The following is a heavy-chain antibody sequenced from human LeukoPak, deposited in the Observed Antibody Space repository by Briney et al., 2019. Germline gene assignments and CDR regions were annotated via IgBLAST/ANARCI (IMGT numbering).Heavy chain of an antibody. J-gene: IGHJ4*02. CDR2: INHSGST. CDR1: GGSIRSSTDY. CDR3: AQLRYYYFDY. V-gene: IGHV4-39*07. Sequence: PSETLSLTCTVSGGSIRSSTDYWGWIRQPPGKGLEWIGEINHSGSTNYNPSLKSRVTISVDTSKNQFSLKLSSVTAADTSLYYCAQLRYYYFDYWGQGTLVTVSS. D-gene: IGHD5-18*01.